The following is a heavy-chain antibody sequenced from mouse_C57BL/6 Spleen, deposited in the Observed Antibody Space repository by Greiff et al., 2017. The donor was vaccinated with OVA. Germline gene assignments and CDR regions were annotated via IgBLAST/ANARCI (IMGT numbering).Heavy chain of an antibody. CDR3: ARDDEGNPFAY. J-gene: IGHJ3*01. CDR1: GYSITSGYY. CDR2: ISYDGSN. V-gene: IGHV3-6*01. Sequence: EVQLQESGPGLVKPSQSLSLTCSVTGYSITSGYYWNWIRQFPGNKLEWMGYISYDGSNNYNPSLKNRISITRDTSKNQFFLKLNSVTTEDTATYYCARDDEGNPFAYWGQGTLVTVSA. D-gene: IGHD2-3*01.